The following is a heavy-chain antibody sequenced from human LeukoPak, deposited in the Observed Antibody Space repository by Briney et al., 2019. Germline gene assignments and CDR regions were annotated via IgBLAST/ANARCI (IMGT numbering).Heavy chain of an antibody. D-gene: IGHD3-10*01. V-gene: IGHV4-39*02. CDR3: ASLYFYGSGSFPNC. CDR2: SHHSGSA. CDR1: GGPISTRYYY. Sequence: SETLSLTCAVSGGPISTRYYYCRRIPQPPGKGLEWIGTSHHSGSAYYKPSLKSQVTISVDTSNNHFSLKLSSVTAGDTAVYYCASLYFYGSGSFPNCWGQGILVTVSA. J-gene: IGHJ4*02.